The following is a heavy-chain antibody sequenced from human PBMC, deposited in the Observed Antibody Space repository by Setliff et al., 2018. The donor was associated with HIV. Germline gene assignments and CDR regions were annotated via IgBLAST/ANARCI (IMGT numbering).Heavy chain of an antibody. CDR1: GYTFTSHW. D-gene: IGHD3-3*01. Sequence: GESLKISCKGSGYTFTSHWIAWVRQMPGKGLEWMGIIYPGDSDTRYSPSFQGQVTISVDRSISTAYLQWSSLKASDTAMYYCARHGGGNRYNNFWSGYYSFFDYWGQGTLVTVSS. CDR3: ARHGGGNRYNNFWSGYYSFFDY. J-gene: IGHJ4*02. CDR2: IYPGDSDT. V-gene: IGHV5-51*01.